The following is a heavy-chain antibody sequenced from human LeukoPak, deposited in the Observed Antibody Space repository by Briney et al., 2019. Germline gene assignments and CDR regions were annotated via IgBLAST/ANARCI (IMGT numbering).Heavy chain of an antibody. CDR3: AKDTSASGLRFFDY. V-gene: IGHV3-9*01. CDR2: ISWNSGSI. Sequence: GGSLRLSCAASGFTFDDYAMHWVRQAPGKGLEWVSGISWNSGSIGYADSVKGCFTISSDNAKNSLYLQMNSLRAEDTALYYCAKDTSASGLRFFDYWGQGTLVTVSS. D-gene: IGHD5/OR15-5a*01. CDR1: GFTFDDYA. J-gene: IGHJ4*02.